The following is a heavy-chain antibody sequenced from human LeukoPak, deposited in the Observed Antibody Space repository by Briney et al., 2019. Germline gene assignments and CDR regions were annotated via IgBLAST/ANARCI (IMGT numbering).Heavy chain of an antibody. V-gene: IGHV3-21*01. D-gene: IGHD3-22*01. CDR1: GFTFSSYS. CDR2: ISNSSSYI. Sequence: GGSLRLSCAASGFTFSSYSMNWVRQAPGKGLEWVSSISNSSSYIYYADSVKGRFTISRDNAKNSLYLQMNSLRAEDTAVYYCARDIGTYYYDSSGYTFDYWGQGTLVTVSS. CDR3: ARDIGTYYYDSSGYTFDY. J-gene: IGHJ4*02.